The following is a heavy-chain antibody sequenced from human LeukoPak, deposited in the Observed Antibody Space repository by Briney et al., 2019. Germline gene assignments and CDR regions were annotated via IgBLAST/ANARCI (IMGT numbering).Heavy chain of an antibody. CDR1: GDSVSSNSVA. D-gene: IGHD6-13*01. V-gene: IGHV6-1*01. CDR3: ARKVTTAGKGSFDY. J-gene: IGHJ4*02. CDR2: TYYRSKWYN. Sequence: SQTLSLTCAFSGDSVSSNSVAWNWIRQSPSRGLEWLGGTYYRSKWYNDHAVSVKRRITINADTSKNQFSLQLNSVTPEDTAVYYCARKVTTAGKGSFDYWGQGTLVTVSS.